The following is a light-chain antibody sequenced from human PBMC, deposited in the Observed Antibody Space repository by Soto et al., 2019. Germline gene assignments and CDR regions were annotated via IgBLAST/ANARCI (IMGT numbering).Light chain of an antibody. CDR2: KAS. V-gene: IGKV1-5*03. CDR1: QSISDW. CDR3: QQHNDYPIT. Sequence: DIQMTQSPSTLSASVGDRVTITCRASQSISDWLAWYQQKPGKAPYLLIYKASNLESGVPSRFSGSGSGTEFTLTISSLQPDDFANYSCQQHNDYPITFGQGTRLE. J-gene: IGKJ5*01.